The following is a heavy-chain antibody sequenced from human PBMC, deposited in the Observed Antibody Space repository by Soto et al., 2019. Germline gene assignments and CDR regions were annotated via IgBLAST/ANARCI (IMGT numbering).Heavy chain of an antibody. V-gene: IGHV3-21*01. Sequence: GGSLRLSCAASGFTFSSYSMNWVRQAPGKGLDWVSSISSSSSYIYYADSVKGRFTISRDNAKNSLYLQMNSLRAEDTAVYYCARDRSTQRLYYYYYYGMDVWGQGTTVTVSS. CDR1: GFTFSSYS. J-gene: IGHJ6*02. CDR3: ARDRSTQRLYYYYYYGMDV. CDR2: ISSSSSYI.